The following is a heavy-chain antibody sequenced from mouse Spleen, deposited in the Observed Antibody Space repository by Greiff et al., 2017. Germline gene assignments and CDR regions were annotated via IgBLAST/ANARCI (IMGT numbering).Heavy chain of an antibody. J-gene: IGHJ4*01. CDR2: ISSGRSTI. D-gene: IGHD2-4*01. CDR1: GFTFSDYG. Sequence: EVQLVESGGGLVKPGGSLKLSCAASGFTFSDYGMHWVRQAPEKGLEWVAYISSGRSTIYYADTVKGRFTISRDNAKNTLFLQMTSLRSEDTAMYYCAIYYDYDEGYYYAMDYWGQGTSVTVSS. CDR3: AIYYDYDEGYYYAMDY. V-gene: IGHV5-17*01.